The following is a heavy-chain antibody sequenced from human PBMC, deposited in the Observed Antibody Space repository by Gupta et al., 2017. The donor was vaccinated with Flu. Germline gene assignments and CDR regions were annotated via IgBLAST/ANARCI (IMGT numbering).Heavy chain of an antibody. J-gene: IGHJ5*02. CDR1: GDTFTNSW. D-gene: IGHD6-13*01. CDR2: IYPRDYDT. V-gene: IGHV5-51*03. CDR3: ARLSRQQPCPTCQYNYFDP. Sequence: EVQLVQSGAEVKKPGESLKISCKGSGDTFTNSWIGWVRQIPGKGLEWMGIIYPRDYDTRYNPSFEGQVTISVDKSTSTSYLHWSSLKASDTAMYYCARLSRQQPCPTCQYNYFDPWGQGTLVTVSS.